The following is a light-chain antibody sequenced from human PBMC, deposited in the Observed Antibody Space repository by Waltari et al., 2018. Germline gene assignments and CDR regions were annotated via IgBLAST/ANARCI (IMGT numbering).Light chain of an antibody. CDR3: QQYGSSPPIT. Sequence: EIVLTQSPGTLSLCPGERATLSCRASQSVSSSYLAWYQQEPGQAPRLLLYGASSRATGIPDRFSVSGSVTDFAVTISRLEPEDFAVYYCQQYGSSPPITFGQGTRLEIK. J-gene: IGKJ5*01. V-gene: IGKV3-20*01. CDR2: GAS. CDR1: QSVSSSY.